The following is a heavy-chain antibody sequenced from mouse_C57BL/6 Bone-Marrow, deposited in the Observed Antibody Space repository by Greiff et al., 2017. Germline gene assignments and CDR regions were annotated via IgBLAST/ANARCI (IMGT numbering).Heavy chain of an antibody. Sequence: QVQLQQSGPELVKPGASVKISCKASGYAFSSSWMNWVKQRPGKGLEWIGRIYPGDGDTNYNGKFKGKATLTADKSSSTAYMQLSSLTSEDSAVXFCASPLRYRFDYWGQGTTLTVSS. D-gene: IGHD1-1*01. CDR1: GYAFSSSW. J-gene: IGHJ2*01. CDR3: ASPLRYRFDY. CDR2: IYPGDGDT. V-gene: IGHV1-82*01.